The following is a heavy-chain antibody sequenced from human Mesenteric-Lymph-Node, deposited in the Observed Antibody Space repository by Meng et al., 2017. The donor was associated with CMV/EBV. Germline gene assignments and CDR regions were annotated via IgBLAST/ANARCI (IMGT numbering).Heavy chain of an antibody. CDR2: IKSKTDGGTT. D-gene: IGHD3-16*01. J-gene: IGHJ4*02. Sequence: GGSLRLSCAVYGGSFSGYYWSWIRQPPGKGLEWVGRIKSKTDGGTTDYAAPVKGRFTISRDDSKNTLYLQMNSLKTEDTAVYYCTTDHDVLPSDYWGQGTLVTVSS. CDR3: TTDHDVLPSDY. V-gene: IGHV3-15*01. CDR1: GGSFSGYY.